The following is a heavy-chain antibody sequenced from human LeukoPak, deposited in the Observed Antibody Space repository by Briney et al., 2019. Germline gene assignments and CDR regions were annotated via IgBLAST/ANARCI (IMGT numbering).Heavy chain of an antibody. Sequence: GGSLRLSCAASGFTFSSYAMSWVRQAPGKGLEWVSAISGSGGSTYYAYSVKGRFTISRDNSKNPMYLQMNSLRAEDTAVYYCAKDLHIPYYYDSSGIPDYWGQGTLVTVSS. CDR1: GFTFSSYA. D-gene: IGHD3-22*01. J-gene: IGHJ4*02. V-gene: IGHV3-23*01. CDR2: ISGSGGST. CDR3: AKDLHIPYYYDSSGIPDY.